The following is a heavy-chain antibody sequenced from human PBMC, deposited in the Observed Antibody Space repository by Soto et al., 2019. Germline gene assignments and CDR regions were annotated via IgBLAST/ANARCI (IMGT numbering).Heavy chain of an antibody. J-gene: IGHJ4*02. Sequence: QVQLVQSGAEVKKPGSSVKVSCKASGGTFSSYTISWVRQAPGQGLEWMGRIIPMLGIANYAQKLQGRVTTTADKSTSTAYMEVSSLRAEDTAVYYWATEGGYCRGGSCYTDYWGQGTLVTVSS. CDR2: IIPMLGIA. D-gene: IGHD2-15*01. CDR3: ATEGGYCRGGSCYTDY. CDR1: GGTFSSYT. V-gene: IGHV1-69*02.